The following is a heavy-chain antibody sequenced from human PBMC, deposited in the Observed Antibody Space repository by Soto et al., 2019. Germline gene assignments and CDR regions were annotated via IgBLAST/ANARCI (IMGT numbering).Heavy chain of an antibody. J-gene: IGHJ4*02. Sequence: QVQLVESGGDLVKPGGSLRLSCAASGFPFSDYYMSWIRQAPGKGLEWVSSISSSSSDTNYAQSVKGRFTISRDNAKNSLHLQMNSLRADDTAVSYWARRRPSGYYKYWGQGTLVTVSA. V-gene: IGHV3-11*05. CDR3: ARRRPSGYYKY. CDR2: ISSSSSDT. D-gene: IGHD3-22*01. CDR1: GFPFSDYY.